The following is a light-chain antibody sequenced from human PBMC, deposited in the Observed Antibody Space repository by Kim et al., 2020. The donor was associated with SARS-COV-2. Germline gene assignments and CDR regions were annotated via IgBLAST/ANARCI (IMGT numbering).Light chain of an antibody. CDR1: SPSIGANP. J-gene: IGLJ3*02. V-gene: IGLV1-44*01. CDR3: ATWDDSLYGRV. CDR2: GDD. Sequence: ELTQPPSVSGTPGQRVIISCSGSSPSIGANPISWYQQLPGKAPKLLIYGDDQRPSGVPDRFSGSKSGTSASLAISGLQSGDDADYFCATWDDSLYGRVFGGGTRLTVL.